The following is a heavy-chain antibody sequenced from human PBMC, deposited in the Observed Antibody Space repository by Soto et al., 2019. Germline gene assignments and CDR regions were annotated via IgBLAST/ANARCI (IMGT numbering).Heavy chain of an antibody. Sequence: QVQLVQSGAEVKKPGASVKVSCKASGYTFTSYGISWVRQAPGQGLEWMGWISAYNGNTNYAQKLQGRVTMTTDTSTRTAYMELRSLRSDDTAVYYCARETTYYYDSSGYYWSGGDRRGGDYWGQGTLVTVSS. CDR1: GYTFTSYG. J-gene: IGHJ4*02. CDR3: ARETTYYYDSSGYYWSGGDRRGGDY. CDR2: ISAYNGNT. D-gene: IGHD3-22*01. V-gene: IGHV1-18*01.